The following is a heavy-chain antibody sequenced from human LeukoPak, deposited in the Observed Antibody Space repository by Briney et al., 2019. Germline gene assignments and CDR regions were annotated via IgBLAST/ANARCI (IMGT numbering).Heavy chain of an antibody. J-gene: IGHJ4*02. CDR2: IYSGGST. D-gene: IGHD6-19*01. CDR1: GFTFSGYE. V-gene: IGHV3-66*01. CDR3: ASGIAVAGTFDY. Sequence: GGSLRLSCAASGFTFSGYEMNWVRQAPGKGLEWVSVIYSGGSTYYADSVKGRFTISRDNSKNTLYLQMNSLRAEDTAVYYCASGIAVAGTFDYWGQGTLVTVSS.